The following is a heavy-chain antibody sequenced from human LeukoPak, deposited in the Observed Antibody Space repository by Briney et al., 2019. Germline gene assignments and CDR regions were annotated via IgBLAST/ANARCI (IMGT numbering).Heavy chain of an antibody. D-gene: IGHD6-6*01. V-gene: IGHV4-59*12. CDR1: GGSISSYY. Sequence: SETLSLTCTVSGGSISSYYWSWIRQPPGKGLEWIGYIYYSGSTNYNPSLKSRVTISVDTSKNQFSLKLSSVTAADTAVYYCARDHYPPSAARPSLGAFDIWGQGTMVTVSS. CDR2: IYYSGST. CDR3: ARDHYPPSAARPSLGAFDI. J-gene: IGHJ3*02.